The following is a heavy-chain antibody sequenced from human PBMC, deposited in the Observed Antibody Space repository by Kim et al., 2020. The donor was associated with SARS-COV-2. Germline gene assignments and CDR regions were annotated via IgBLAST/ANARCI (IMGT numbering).Heavy chain of an antibody. J-gene: IGHJ6*02. CDR2: ISWDGGST. CDR3: AKDIMGIGYSTNYYYYGMDV. V-gene: IGHV3-43*01. CDR1: GFTFDDYT. Sequence: GGSLRLSCAASGFTFDDYTMHWVRQAPGKGLEWVSLISWDGGSTYYADSVKGRFTISRDNSKNSLYLQMNSLRTEDTALYYCAKDIMGIGYSTNYYYYGMDVWGQGTTVTVSS. D-gene: IGHD2-21*01.